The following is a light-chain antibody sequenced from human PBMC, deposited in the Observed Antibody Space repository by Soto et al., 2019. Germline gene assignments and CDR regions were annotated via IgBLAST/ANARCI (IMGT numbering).Light chain of an antibody. V-gene: IGKV1-27*01. CDR2: AAS. CDR1: QAISNY. J-gene: IGKJ1*01. CDR3: QKYNSAPWT. Sequence: DIQMTQSPSSLCASVGDRVTITCRASQAISNYLAWFQQKPGQVPKLLIYAASTLQSGVPSRFSGSGSGTDLTLTISSLQPEDVATYYCQKYNSAPWTFGQGTEVEIK.